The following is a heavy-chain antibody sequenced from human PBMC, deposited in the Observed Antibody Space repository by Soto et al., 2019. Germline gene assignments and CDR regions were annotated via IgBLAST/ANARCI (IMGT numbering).Heavy chain of an antibody. V-gene: IGHV1-3*05. CDR3: ARDSLTGYYFDY. D-gene: IGHD7-27*01. Sequence: QVQLVQSGAEEKKPGASVKVSCKAYGYKFSDNVIHWVRQAPGQSLEWMGWINAGHGDTKYSQNFQGRVTFTRDTSAGTAYMEVSSLRSEDTAVYYCARDSLTGYYFDYWGQGTLVTVSS. J-gene: IGHJ4*02. CDR2: INAGHGDT. CDR1: GYKFSDNV.